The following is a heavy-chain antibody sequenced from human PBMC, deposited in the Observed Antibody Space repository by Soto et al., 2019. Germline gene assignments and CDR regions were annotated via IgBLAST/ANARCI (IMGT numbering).Heavy chain of an antibody. CDR1: GGTFSSYA. CDR2: IIPIFGTA. Sequence: GASVKVSCKASGGTFSSYAISWVRQAPGQGLEWMGWIIPIFGTANYAQKFQGRVTITADKSTSTAYMELSSLRSEDTAVYYCARALPRPLAYSTYVGYYAMDVWGQGTTVTVSS. V-gene: IGHV1-69*06. J-gene: IGHJ6*02. D-gene: IGHD4-4*01. CDR3: ARALPRPLAYSTYVGYYAMDV.